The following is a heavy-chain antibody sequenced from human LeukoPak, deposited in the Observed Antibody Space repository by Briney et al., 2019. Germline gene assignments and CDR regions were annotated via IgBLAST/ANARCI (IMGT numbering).Heavy chain of an antibody. CDR3: AREGCSGGSCYPSPPFDP. V-gene: IGHV1-18*04. J-gene: IGHJ5*02. CDR1: GYTFTSYG. CDR2: ISAYNGNT. Sequence: ASVTVSCKASGYTFTSYGISWVRQAPGQGGEGMGWISAYNGNTNYAQKLQGRVTITTVTSTSTAYMELRSLRSDDTAVYYCAREGCSGGSCYPSPPFDPWGQGTLVTVSS. D-gene: IGHD2-15*01.